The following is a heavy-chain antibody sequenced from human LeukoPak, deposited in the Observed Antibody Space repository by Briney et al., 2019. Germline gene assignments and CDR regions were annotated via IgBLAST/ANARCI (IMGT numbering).Heavy chain of an antibody. CDR1: GGSISSGSYY. CDR2: IYTSGST. D-gene: IGHD3-22*01. Sequence: PSETLSLTCTVSGGSISSGSYYWSWIRQPAGKGLEWIGRIYTSGSTNYNPSLKSRVTISVDTPKNQFSLKLSSVTAADTAVYYCAREKVTMIVVTFDYWGQGTLVTVSS. V-gene: IGHV4-61*02. J-gene: IGHJ4*02. CDR3: AREKVTMIVVTFDY.